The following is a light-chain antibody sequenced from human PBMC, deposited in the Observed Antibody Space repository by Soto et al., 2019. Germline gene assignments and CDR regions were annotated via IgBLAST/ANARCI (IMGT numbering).Light chain of an antibody. CDR3: SSYASSNNVL. V-gene: IGLV2-8*01. J-gene: IGLJ2*01. Sequence: QSALTQPPSASGSPGQSVTMSCTGTSSDVGGYDFVSWYQQHPGKAPKLLIYEVTKRPSGVPDRISASKSGNTASLTVSGLQAEDEADYYCSSYASSNNVLFGGGTKVTVL. CDR1: SSDVGGYDF. CDR2: EVT.